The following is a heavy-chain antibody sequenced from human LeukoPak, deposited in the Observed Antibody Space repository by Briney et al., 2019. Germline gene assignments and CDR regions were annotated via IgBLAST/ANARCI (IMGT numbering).Heavy chain of an antibody. Sequence: PSETLSLTCTASGGSISSGGYYWSWIRQHPGKGLEWIGYIYYSGSTYYNPSLKSRVTISVDTSKNQFSLKLSSVTAADTAVYYCARSRYCSSTSCYSNYYYYYYMDVWGKGTTVTVSS. CDR1: GGSISSGGYY. D-gene: IGHD2-2*01. CDR3: ARSRYCSSTSCYSNYYYYYYMDV. CDR2: IYYSGST. J-gene: IGHJ6*03. V-gene: IGHV4-31*03.